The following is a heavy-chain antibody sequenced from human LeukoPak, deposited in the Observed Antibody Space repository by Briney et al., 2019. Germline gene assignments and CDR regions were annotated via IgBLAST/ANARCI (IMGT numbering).Heavy chain of an antibody. CDR2: ISSSSSTI. D-gene: IGHD3-10*02. CDR1: GFTFSSYS. CDR3: AELGITMIGGV. J-gene: IGHJ6*04. V-gene: IGHV3-48*01. Sequence: GGSLRLSCAASGFTFSSYSMNWVRQAPGKGLEWVSCISSSSSTIYYADSVRGRFTISRDNAKNSLYLQMNSLRAEDTAVYYCAELGITMIGGVWGKGTTVTISS.